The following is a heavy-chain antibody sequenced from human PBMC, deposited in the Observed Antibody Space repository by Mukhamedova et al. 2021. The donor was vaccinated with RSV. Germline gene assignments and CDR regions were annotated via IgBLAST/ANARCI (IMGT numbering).Heavy chain of an antibody. V-gene: IGHV3-11*06. D-gene: IGHD6-19*01. J-gene: IGHJ4*02. Sequence: GRFTISRDNAKNSLYLQMNSLRAEDTAVYYCARVHRYSSGWYYFDYWGQGTLVTVSS. CDR3: ARVHRYSSGWYYFDY.